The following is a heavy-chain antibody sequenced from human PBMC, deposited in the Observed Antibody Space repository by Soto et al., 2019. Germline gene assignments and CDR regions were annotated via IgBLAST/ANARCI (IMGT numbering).Heavy chain of an antibody. CDR1: GFTFSSYS. J-gene: IGHJ5*02. CDR3: ARDHTPFYYYGSGSYNWFDP. V-gene: IGHV3-21*01. CDR2: ISSSSSYI. Sequence: EVQLVESGGGLVKPGGSLRLSCAASGFTFSSYSMNWVRQAPGKGLEWVSSISSSSSYIYYADSVKGRFTISRDNAKNSLYLQMNSLRAEDTAVYYCARDHTPFYYYGSGSYNWFDPWGQGTLVTVSS. D-gene: IGHD3-10*01.